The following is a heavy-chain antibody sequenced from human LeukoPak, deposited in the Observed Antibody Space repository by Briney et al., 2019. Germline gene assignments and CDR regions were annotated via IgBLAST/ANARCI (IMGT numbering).Heavy chain of an antibody. D-gene: IGHD5-12*01. CDR1: GYTFTGYY. V-gene: IGHV1-2*02. CDR3: ARVGGYDIYYYMDV. CDR2: INPNSGGT. J-gene: IGHJ6*03. Sequence: ASVKVSCKASGYTFTGYYMHWVRQAPGQGLEWMGWINPNSGGTNYAQKFQGRVTMTRGTSISTAYMELSRLRSDDTAVYYCARVGGYDIYYYMDVWGKGTTVTISS.